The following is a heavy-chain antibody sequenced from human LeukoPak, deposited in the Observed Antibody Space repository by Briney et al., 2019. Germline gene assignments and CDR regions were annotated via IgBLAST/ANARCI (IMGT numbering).Heavy chain of an antibody. J-gene: IGHJ4*02. CDR1: GYPFTSYN. D-gene: IGHD6-13*01. Sequence: GASVKVSCKASGYPFTSYNVNWVRQAPGQGLEWMGGIIPIFGTANYAQKFQGRVTITADESTSTAYMELSSLRSEDTAVYYCGMYSSSWYSFDYWGQGTLVTVSS. CDR2: IIPIFGTA. CDR3: GMYSSSWYSFDY. V-gene: IGHV1-69*13.